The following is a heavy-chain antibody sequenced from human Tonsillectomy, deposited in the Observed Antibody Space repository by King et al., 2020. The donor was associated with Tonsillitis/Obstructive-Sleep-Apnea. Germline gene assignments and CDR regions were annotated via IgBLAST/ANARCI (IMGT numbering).Heavy chain of an antibody. J-gene: IGHJ4*02. Sequence: VQLVESGAEVKKPGESLRISCTGSGYSFTSYWINWVRQMPGKGLEWMGRIDPSDSYTNYSPSFQGHVTISADKSISTAYLQWSSLKASDTAMYYCATLVPAAILPSFDYWGQGTQVTVSS. CDR3: ATLVPAAILPSFDY. CDR2: IDPSDSYT. CDR1: GYSFTSYW. V-gene: IGHV5-10-1*03. D-gene: IGHD2-2*02.